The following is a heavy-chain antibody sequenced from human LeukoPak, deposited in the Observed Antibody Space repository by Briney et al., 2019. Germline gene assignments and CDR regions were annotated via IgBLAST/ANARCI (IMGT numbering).Heavy chain of an antibody. CDR2: IYHSGST. V-gene: IGHV4-4*02. CDR1: GGSISSSNW. J-gene: IGHJ6*02. D-gene: IGHD4-17*01. CDR3: ARGTDYGDSFYYGMDV. Sequence: AETLSLTCAVSGGSISSSNWWSWVRQPPGEGLEWIGEIYHSGSTNYNPSLKSRVTISVDKSKNQFSLKLSSVTAADTAVYYCARGTDYGDSFYYGMDVWGQGTTVTVSS.